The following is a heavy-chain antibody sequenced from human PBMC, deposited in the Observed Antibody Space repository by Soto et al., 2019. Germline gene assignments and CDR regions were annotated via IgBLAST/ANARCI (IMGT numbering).Heavy chain of an antibody. D-gene: IGHD3-10*02. V-gene: IGHV3-23*01. CDR1: GFIFNNYA. Sequence: GGSLRLSCAASGFIFNNYAMSWIRQAPGKGLEWVSAISGNAVNTYYADSVKGRFTISRDYYKNTLYLHLSNLRAEDTAVYYCARGMFGSGGAYYFDSWGQGTLVTVSS. J-gene: IGHJ4*02. CDR3: ARGMFGSGGAYYFDS. CDR2: ISGNAVNT.